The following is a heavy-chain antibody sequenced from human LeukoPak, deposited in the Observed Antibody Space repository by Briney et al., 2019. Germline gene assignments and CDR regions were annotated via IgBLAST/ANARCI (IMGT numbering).Heavy chain of an antibody. CDR3: ARGDYCSGGSCYGYYFDY. CDR2: INPNSGGT. D-gene: IGHD2-15*01. J-gene: IGHJ4*02. CDR1: GYTFTGYY. V-gene: IGHV1-2*04. Sequence: GASVKVSCKASGYTFTGYYMHWVRQAPGQGLEWMGWINPNSGGTNYAQKFQGWVTMTRDTSIGTAYMELSRLRSDDTAVYYCARGDYCSGGSCYGYYFDYWGQGTLVTVSS.